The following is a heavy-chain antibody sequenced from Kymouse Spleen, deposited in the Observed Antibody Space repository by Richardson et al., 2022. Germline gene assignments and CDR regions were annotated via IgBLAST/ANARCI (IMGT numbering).Heavy chain of an antibody. Sequence: EVQLVESGGGLVQPGGSLKLSCAASGFTFSGSAMHWVRQASGKGLEWVGRIRSKANSYATAYAASVKGRFTISRDDSKNTAYLQMNSLKTEDTAVYYCTRHYYGSGVGDYWGQGTLVTVSS. CDR1: GFTFSGSA. D-gene: IGHD3-10*01. J-gene: IGHJ4*02. CDR2: IRSKANSYAT. CDR3: TRHYYGSGVGDY. V-gene: IGHV3-73*02.